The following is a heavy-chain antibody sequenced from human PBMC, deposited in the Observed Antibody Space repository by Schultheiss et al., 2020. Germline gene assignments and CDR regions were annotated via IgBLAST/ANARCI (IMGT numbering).Heavy chain of an antibody. CDR2: IYYSGST. D-gene: IGHD2-15*01. V-gene: IGHV4-59*01. J-gene: IGHJ4*02. CDR1: GGSISSYY. CDR3: ARSPGYCSGGSCYRFDY. Sequence: SETLSLTCTVSGGSISSYYWSWIRQPPGKGLEWIGYIYYSGSTNYNPSLKSRVTISVDTSKNQFSLKLSSVTAADTAVYYCARSPGYCSGGSCYRFDYWGQGTLVTVSS.